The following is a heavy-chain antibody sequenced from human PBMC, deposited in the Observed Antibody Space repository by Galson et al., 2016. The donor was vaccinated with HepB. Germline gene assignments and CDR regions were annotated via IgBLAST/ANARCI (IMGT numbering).Heavy chain of an antibody. CDR1: GFTFTNYA. V-gene: IGHV3-23*01. Sequence: SLRLSCAASGFTFTNYAMSWVRQAPGKGLEWVSAISGSGGSTYYADSVKGRFTISRDNSKNTLYLQMNSLRAEDTAVYYCAKHGDSAYYYGMDVWGQGTTVTVSS. CDR2: ISGSGGST. CDR3: AKHGDSAYYYGMDV. J-gene: IGHJ6*02. D-gene: IGHD4-17*01.